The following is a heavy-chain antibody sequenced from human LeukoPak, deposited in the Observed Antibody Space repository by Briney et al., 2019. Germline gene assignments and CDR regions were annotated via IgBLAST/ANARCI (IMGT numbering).Heavy chain of an antibody. V-gene: IGHV3-30*02. J-gene: IGHJ4*02. CDR1: GFPFSSYG. Sequence: PGGSLSLSCAASGFPFSSYGMRWVRQAPGKGLEWVAFIRYDGSNKYYADSVKGRFTISRDNSKNTLYLQMNSLRAEDTAVYYCARSFTVVTHYFDYWGQGTLVTVSS. CDR3: ARSFTVVTHYFDY. D-gene: IGHD4-23*01. CDR2: IRYDGSNK.